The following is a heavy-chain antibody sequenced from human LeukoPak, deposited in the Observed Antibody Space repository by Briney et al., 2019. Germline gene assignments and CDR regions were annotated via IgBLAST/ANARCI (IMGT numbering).Heavy chain of an antibody. CDR1: GYTFTGYY. CDR2: INPNSGGT. CDR3: ARSTRYNWNDDY. J-gene: IGHJ4*02. Sequence: GASVKVSCKTSGYTFTGYYMHWVRQAPGQGLEWMGWINPNSGGTNYAQKFQGRATMTRDTSISTAYMELSRLRSDDTAVYYCARSTRYNWNDDYWGQGTLVTVSS. D-gene: IGHD1-1*01. V-gene: IGHV1-2*02.